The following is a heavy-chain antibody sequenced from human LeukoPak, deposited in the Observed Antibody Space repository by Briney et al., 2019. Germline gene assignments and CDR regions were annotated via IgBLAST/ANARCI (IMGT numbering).Heavy chain of an antibody. CDR3: ARVSYISSWAFFDY. J-gene: IGHJ4*02. V-gene: IGHV3-30-3*01. CDR2: ISYDGSNK. D-gene: IGHD6-6*01. CDR1: GFTFSSYA. Sequence: PGRSLRLSCAASGFTFSSYAMHWVRQAPGKGLEWVAVISYDGSNKYYADSVKGRFTISRDNSKNTLYLQMNSLRAEDTAVYYCARVSYISSWAFFDYWGQGTLVTVSS.